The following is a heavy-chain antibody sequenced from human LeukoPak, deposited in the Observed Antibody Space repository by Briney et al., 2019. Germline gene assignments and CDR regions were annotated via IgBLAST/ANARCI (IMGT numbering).Heavy chain of an antibody. Sequence: GGSLRLSCAASGIILRSYSMNWVRQAPGKGLEWVSYISSSSSTIYYADSVKGRFTISRDNAKNSLYLQMNSLRAEDTAVYYCARVGRAAAGVYYYYYMDVWGKGTTVTVSS. V-gene: IGHV3-48*01. J-gene: IGHJ6*03. CDR2: ISSSSSTI. CDR1: GIILRSYS. D-gene: IGHD6-13*01. CDR3: ARVGRAAAGVYYYYYMDV.